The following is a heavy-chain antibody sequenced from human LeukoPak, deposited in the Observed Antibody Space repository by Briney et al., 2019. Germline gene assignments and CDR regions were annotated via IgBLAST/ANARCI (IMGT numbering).Heavy chain of an antibody. J-gene: IGHJ4*02. CDR1: GGSFSGYY. D-gene: IGHD2-2*01. Sequence: PSETLSLTCAVYGGSFSGYYWSWIRQPPGKGLEWIGEISHSGSTNYNPSLKSRVTISVDTSKNQFSLKLSSVTAADTAVYYCARRPLGYCSSTSCPTPYYFDYWGQGTLVTVSS. CDR3: ARRPLGYCSSTSCPTPYYFDY. V-gene: IGHV4-34*01. CDR2: ISHSGST.